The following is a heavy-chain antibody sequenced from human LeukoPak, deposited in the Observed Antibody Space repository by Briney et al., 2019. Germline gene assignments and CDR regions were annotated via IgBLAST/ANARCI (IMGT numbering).Heavy chain of an antibody. CDR1: GGSFSGYY. V-gene: IGHV4-34*01. Sequence: SETLSLTCAVYGGSFSGYYWSWIRQPPGKGLEWIGEINHSGTTNYNPSLKSRVTISVDTSKNQFSLKLSSVTAADTAVYYCARGSYYGSGSYRGNWFDPWGQGTLVTVSS. CDR2: INHSGTT. J-gene: IGHJ5*02. CDR3: ARGSYYGSGSYRGNWFDP. D-gene: IGHD3-10*01.